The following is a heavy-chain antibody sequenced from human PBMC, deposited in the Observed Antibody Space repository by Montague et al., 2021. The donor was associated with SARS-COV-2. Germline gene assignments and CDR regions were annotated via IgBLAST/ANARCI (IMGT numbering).Heavy chain of an antibody. CDR2: IYHSGST. CDR1: GASITSSNW. CDR3: ARQIQQVVLSPAKLTNWFDP. V-gene: IGHV4-4*02. D-gene: IGHD2-15*01. J-gene: IGHJ5*02. Sequence: SETLSLTCTVSGASITSSNWWNWVRRPPGKGLEWIGQIYHSGSTNYNPSLKSRLTLSLDKSKNQFSLNLSSVTAAGTAVYYCARQIQQVVLSPAKLTNWFDPWGLGTLVTVAS.